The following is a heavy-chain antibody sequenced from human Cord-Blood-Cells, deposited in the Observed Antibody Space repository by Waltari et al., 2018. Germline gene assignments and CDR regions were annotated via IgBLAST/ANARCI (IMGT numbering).Heavy chain of an antibody. CDR3: ARLSIVATGAFDI. J-gene: IGHJ3*02. Sequence: QVQLVQSGAEVKKPGASVKVSCKAPGYTLTSYDINWVRQATGQGLEWMGWMNPNSGNTGYAQKFQGRVTITRNTSISTAYMELSSLRSEDTAVYYCARLSIVATGAFDIWGQGTMVTVSS. CDR2: MNPNSGNT. CDR1: GYTLTSYD. V-gene: IGHV1-8*03. D-gene: IGHD5-12*01.